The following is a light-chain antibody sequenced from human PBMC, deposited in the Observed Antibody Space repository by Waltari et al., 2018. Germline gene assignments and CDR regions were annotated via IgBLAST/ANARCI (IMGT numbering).Light chain of an antibody. CDR1: YIAEYS. V-gene: IGLV3-21*02. CDR3: QVWDARLDHL. CDR2: DDS. J-gene: IGLJ2*01. Sequence: SYVVTQPPSVSVAPGQTATITCGADYIAEYSVHWYKQRPGRAPVLVVRDDSDRPPGIPERISGSTSANTATLTITGVEAGDEADYYCQVWDARLDHLFGGGTKLTVL.